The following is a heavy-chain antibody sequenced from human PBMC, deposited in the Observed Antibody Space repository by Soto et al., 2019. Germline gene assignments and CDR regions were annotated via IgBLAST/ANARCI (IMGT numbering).Heavy chain of an antibody. J-gene: IGHJ4*02. CDR3: AGVDTAQCVPY. Sequence: GASVKVSCKASGGTFSSYAISWVRQAPGQGLEWMGGIIPIFGTANYAQKFQGRVTITADKSTSTAYMELSSLRSEDTAVYYCAGVDTAQCVPYWGEGTLVTVCS. D-gene: IGHD5-18*01. CDR1: GGTFSSYA. V-gene: IGHV1-69*06. CDR2: IIPIFGTA.